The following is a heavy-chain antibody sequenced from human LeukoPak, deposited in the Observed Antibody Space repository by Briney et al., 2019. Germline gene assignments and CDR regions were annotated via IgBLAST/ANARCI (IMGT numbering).Heavy chain of an antibody. J-gene: IGHJ5*02. Sequence: ASVKVSCKASRYTFTDYYIHWVRQAPGQGLEWMGLIDPNTGSTNYAQMFEDRVTVTRDTSINTAYMELRRLRPDDTAVYYCARGRIVVNLAVTPNWLDPWGQGTLVTVSS. CDR3: ARGRIVVNLAVTPNWLDP. CDR2: IDPNTGST. V-gene: IGHV1-2*02. CDR1: RYTFTDYY. D-gene: IGHD2-15*01.